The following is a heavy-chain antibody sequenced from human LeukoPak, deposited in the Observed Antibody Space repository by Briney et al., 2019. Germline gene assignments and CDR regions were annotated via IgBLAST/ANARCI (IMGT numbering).Heavy chain of an antibody. D-gene: IGHD3-3*01. J-gene: IGHJ5*02. CDR2: IHTNGST. Sequence: SGTLSLTCTVSGGSLSRFCWSGVRQPPWKELEWIGYIHTNGSTDYNHSIKSRASIYVATSKTQLSMGLSFLTAAETAVYYCATSYDFKPAPYDLWGQGTLVTVSS. CDR3: ATSYDFKPAPYDL. CDR1: GGSLSRFC. V-gene: IGHV4-4*08.